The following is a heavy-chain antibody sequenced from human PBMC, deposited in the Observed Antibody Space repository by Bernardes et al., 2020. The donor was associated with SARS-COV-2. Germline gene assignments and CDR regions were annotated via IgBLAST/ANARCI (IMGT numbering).Heavy chain of an antibody. CDR2: IYPGDSDT. V-gene: IGHV5-51*01. Sequence: GESLKISCKGSGYSFTSYWIGWVRQMPGKGLEWMGIIYPGDSDTRYSPSFQGQVTISADKSISTAYLQWSSLKASDTAMYYCARQRGAGLRYFDWPYSRNDAFDIWGQGTMVTVSS. CDR1: GYSFTSYW. CDR3: ARQRGAGLRYFDWPYSRNDAFDI. J-gene: IGHJ3*02. D-gene: IGHD3-9*01.